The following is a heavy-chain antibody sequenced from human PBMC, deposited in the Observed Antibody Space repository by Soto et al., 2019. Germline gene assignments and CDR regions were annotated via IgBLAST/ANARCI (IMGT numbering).Heavy chain of an antibody. CDR3: ARRAWDSYYAIDV. D-gene: IGHD3-22*01. Sequence: QLVESGGGEVQPGRSLRLSCAASGFKYTDFALHWVRQAPGKGLEWVAIISYDGSDKYYADSVQGRFVISRDNPKNTLYLEMNSLRPEDKAVYFCARRAWDSYYAIDVWGQGTTVTVFS. CDR1: GFKYTDFA. J-gene: IGHJ6*02. V-gene: IGHV3-30*09. CDR2: ISYDGSDK.